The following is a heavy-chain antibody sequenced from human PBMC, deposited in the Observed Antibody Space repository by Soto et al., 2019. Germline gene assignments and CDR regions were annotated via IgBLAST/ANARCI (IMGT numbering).Heavy chain of an antibody. D-gene: IGHD3-10*01. V-gene: IGHV4-39*01. CDR3: ARQAIPYGSGSYYNPFDY. Sequence: SETLSLTCTVSGGSISSSSYYWGWIRQPPGKGLEWIGSIYYSGSTYYNPSLKSRVTISVDTSKNQFSLKLSSVTAADTAVYYCARQAIPYGSGSYYNPFDYWGQGTLVTVSS. J-gene: IGHJ4*02. CDR1: GGSISSSSYY. CDR2: IYYSGST.